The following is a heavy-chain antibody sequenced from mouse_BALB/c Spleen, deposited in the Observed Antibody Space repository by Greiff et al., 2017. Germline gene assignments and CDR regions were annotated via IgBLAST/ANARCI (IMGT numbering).Heavy chain of an antibody. Sequence: DVKLVESGGGLVQPGGSRKLSCAASGFTFSSFGMHWVRQAPEKGLEWVAYISSGSSTIYYADTVKGRFTISRDNPKNTLFLQMTSLRSEDTAMYYCARSRDPNLLFDYWGQGTTLTVSS. CDR3: ARSRDPNLLFDY. CDR2: ISSGSSTI. CDR1: GFTFSSFG. D-gene: IGHD3-3*01. J-gene: IGHJ2*01. V-gene: IGHV5-17*02.